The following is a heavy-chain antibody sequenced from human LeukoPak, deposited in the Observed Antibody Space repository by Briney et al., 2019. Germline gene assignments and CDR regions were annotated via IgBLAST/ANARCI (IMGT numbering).Heavy chain of an antibody. CDR3: ARSPSPYCSGGSCYSTRFLFDY. CDR1: GFTVSSNY. J-gene: IGHJ4*02. Sequence: GGSLRLSCVASGFTVSSNYMSWVRQAPGKGLEWVSVIYSGGSTYYADSVKGRFTISRDNSKNTLYLQMNSLRAEDTAVYYCARSPSPYCSGGSCYSTRFLFDYWGQGTLVTVSS. V-gene: IGHV3-66*01. CDR2: IYSGGST. D-gene: IGHD2-15*01.